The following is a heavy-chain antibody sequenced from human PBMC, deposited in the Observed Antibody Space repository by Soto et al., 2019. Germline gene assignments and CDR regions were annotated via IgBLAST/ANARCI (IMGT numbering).Heavy chain of an antibody. J-gene: IGHJ6*02. CDR1: GYSFTSYW. CDR3: ASAVAAAGTLPYYYYGMDV. CDR2: IDPSDSYT. V-gene: IGHV5-10-1*01. Sequence: GESLKISCKGSGYSFTSYWISWVRQMPGKGLEWMGRIDPSDSYTNYSPSFQGHVTISADKSISTAYLQWSSLKASDTAMYYCASAVAAAGTLPYYYYGMDVWGQGTTVTVSS. D-gene: IGHD6-13*01.